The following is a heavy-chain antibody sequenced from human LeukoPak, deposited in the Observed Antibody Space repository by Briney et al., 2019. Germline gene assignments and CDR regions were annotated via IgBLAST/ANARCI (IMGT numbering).Heavy chain of an antibody. D-gene: IGHD3-9*01. CDR2: ISAYNGNT. J-gene: IGHJ4*02. V-gene: IGHV1-18*04. CDR1: GYTFTSYG. CDR3: ARVPQYFDWLLSGFDY. Sequence: ASVKVSCKASGYTFTSYGISWVRQAPGQGGEWMGWISAYNGNTNYAQKLQGRVTMTTDTSTSTAYMELRSLRSDDTAVYYCARVPQYFDWLLSGFDYWGQGTLVTVSS.